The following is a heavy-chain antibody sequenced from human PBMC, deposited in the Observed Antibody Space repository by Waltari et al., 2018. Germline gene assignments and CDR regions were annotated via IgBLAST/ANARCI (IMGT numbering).Heavy chain of an antibody. CDR3: ARANTPYYYDSSDRAFDY. Sequence: QVQLVQSGAEVKKPGASVKVSCKASGYTFTGYYMHWVRQAPGQGLEWMGWINPNSGGTNDEQKFQGRVTMTRDTSISTAYMELSRLRSDDTAVYYCARANTPYYYDSSDRAFDYWGQGTLVTVSS. D-gene: IGHD3-22*01. CDR2: INPNSGGT. V-gene: IGHV1-2*02. J-gene: IGHJ4*02. CDR1: GYTFTGYY.